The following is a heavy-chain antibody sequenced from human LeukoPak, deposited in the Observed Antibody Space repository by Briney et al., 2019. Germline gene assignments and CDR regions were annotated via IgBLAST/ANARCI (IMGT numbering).Heavy chain of an antibody. D-gene: IGHD3-9*01. Sequence: PGGSLRLSCAASEFTFSSFWMHWVRHAPGKGLVWVSHINSDGSRTTYADSVKGRFTISRDNAKNTLYLQMNSLRAEDTAVYYCAMALRYSSYDMDVWGQGTTVTVSS. J-gene: IGHJ6*02. CDR3: AMALRYSSYDMDV. V-gene: IGHV3-74*01. CDR2: INSDGSRT. CDR1: EFTFSSFW.